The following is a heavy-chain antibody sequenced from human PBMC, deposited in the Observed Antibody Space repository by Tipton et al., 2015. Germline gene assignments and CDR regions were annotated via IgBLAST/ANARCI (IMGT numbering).Heavy chain of an antibody. J-gene: IGHJ5*02. CDR1: GDSISSSSYF. Sequence: TLSLTCTVSGDSISSSSYFWGWIRQPPGKGLEWIGSLYFSGSTYYNPSLKSRVTISVDTSKNQFSLKLTSVTAADTAVYYCARQSGSYRWFDPWGQGTLVTVSS. D-gene: IGHD1-26*01. CDR2: LYFSGST. V-gene: IGHV4-39*01. CDR3: ARQSGSYRWFDP.